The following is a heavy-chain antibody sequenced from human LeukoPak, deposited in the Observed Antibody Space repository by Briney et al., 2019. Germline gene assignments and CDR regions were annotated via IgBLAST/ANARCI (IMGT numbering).Heavy chain of an antibody. CDR2: IIPIYNPV. CDR1: GGTFSSYA. CDR3: AREPLGCGGDCHFDY. V-gene: IGHV1-69*15. J-gene: IGHJ4*02. D-gene: IGHD2-21*02. Sequence: ASVKVSCKTSGGTFSSYAFSLMRQAPGQGLEWVGRIIPIYNPVDYTQRFQGRVTITADESTNTVYLELSSLRYDDTAVSYCAREPLGCGGDCHFDYWGQGTLVTVSS.